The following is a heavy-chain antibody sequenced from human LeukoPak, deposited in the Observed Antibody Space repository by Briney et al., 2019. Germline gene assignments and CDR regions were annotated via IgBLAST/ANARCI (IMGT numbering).Heavy chain of an antibody. CDR3: ARGGTIVVVPAAILPTAGFDP. Sequence: SSETLSLTCTVSGGSISSYYWSWIRQPPGKGLEWIGYIYYSGSTNYNPSLKSRVTISVDTSKNQFSLKLSSVTAADTAVYYCARGGTIVVVPAAILPTAGFDPWGQGTLVTVSS. V-gene: IGHV4-59*08. CDR1: GGSISSYY. CDR2: IYYSGST. J-gene: IGHJ5*02. D-gene: IGHD2-2*01.